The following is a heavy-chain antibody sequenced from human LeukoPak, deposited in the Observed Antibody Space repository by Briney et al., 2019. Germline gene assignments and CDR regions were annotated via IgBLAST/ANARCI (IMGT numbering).Heavy chain of an antibody. CDR3: AKEEGPQGY. J-gene: IGHJ4*02. V-gene: IGHV3-30*18. CDR2: ISYDGSNK. Sequence: PGRSLRLSCAASGFTFSSYGMHWVRQAPGKGLEWVAVISYDGSNKYYADSVKGRFTISRDNSKNTLYLQMNSLRAEDTAVYYCAKEEGPQGYWGQGTLVTVSS. CDR1: GFTFSSYG.